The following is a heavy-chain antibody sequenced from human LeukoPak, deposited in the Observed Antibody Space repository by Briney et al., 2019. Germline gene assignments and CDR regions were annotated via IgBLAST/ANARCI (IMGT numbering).Heavy chain of an antibody. CDR2: ISGSGGST. CDR1: GFTISSYA. V-gene: IGHV3-23*01. Sequence: GGSLRLSCAASGFTISSYAMSWVRQAPGKGLEWVSAISGSGGSTYYADSVKGRFTISRDNSKNTLYLQMNSLRAEDTAVYYCAKVMGSSWSFYYYGMDVWGQGTTVTVSS. CDR3: AKVMGSSWSFYYYGMDV. J-gene: IGHJ6*02. D-gene: IGHD6-13*01.